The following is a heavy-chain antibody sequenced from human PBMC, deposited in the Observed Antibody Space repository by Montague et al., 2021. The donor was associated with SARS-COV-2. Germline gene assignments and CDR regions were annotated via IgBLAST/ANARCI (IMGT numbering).Heavy chain of an antibody. D-gene: IGHD5-12*01. Sequence: SETLSLTCTVSGGSISSSNYYWGWIRQPPGKGLEWIGSIYDSGSTYYNPSLKSRVTISVDTSKNHFSLKLSSVTAADTAVYYCARRGRKLLPVATTIGGFDIWSQGTMVTVSS. CDR3: ARRGRKLLPVATTIGGFDI. CDR1: GGSISSSNYY. CDR2: IYDSGST. J-gene: IGHJ3*02. V-gene: IGHV4-39*02.